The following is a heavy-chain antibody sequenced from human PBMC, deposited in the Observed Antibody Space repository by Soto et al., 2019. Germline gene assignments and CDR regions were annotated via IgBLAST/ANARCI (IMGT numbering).Heavy chain of an antibody. CDR2: ISSSSTI. CDR3: ARDADDFWSGYYYYYMDV. V-gene: IGHV3-48*01. J-gene: IGHJ6*03. Sequence: PGGSLRLSCAASGFTFSSYSMNWVRQAPGKGLEWVSYISSSSTIYYADSVKGRFTISRDNAKNSLYLQMNSLRAEDTAVYYCARDADDFWSGYYYYYMDVWGKGTTVTVSS. D-gene: IGHD3-3*01. CDR1: GFTFSSYS.